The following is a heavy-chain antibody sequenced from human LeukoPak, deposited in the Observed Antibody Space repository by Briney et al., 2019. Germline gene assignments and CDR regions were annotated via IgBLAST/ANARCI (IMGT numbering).Heavy chain of an antibody. CDR2: IYYSGST. D-gene: IGHD3-9*01. CDR1: GGSISSYY. Sequence: SETLSLTCTVSGGSISSYYWSWIRQPPGKGLEWIGYIYYSGSTNYNPSLKSRVTISVDTSKNQFSLKLSSVTAADTAVYYCAREYYDILNWVSWIDPWGQGTLVTVSS. CDR3: AREYYDILNWVSWIDP. V-gene: IGHV4-59*01. J-gene: IGHJ5*02.